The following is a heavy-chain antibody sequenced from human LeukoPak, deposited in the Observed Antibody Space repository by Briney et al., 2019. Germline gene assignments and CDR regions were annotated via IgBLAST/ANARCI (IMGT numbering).Heavy chain of an antibody. CDR2: IYYSGST. Sequence: SETLSLTCTVSGGSISSYYWSWIRQPPGKGLEWIGYIYYSGSTNYNLSLKSRVTISVGTSRNQFSLKLSSVTAADTAVYYCARRVYSTSWSYYFDYWGQGTLVTVSS. CDR1: GGSISSYY. V-gene: IGHV4-59*01. CDR3: ARRVYSTSWSYYFDY. J-gene: IGHJ4*02. D-gene: IGHD6-13*01.